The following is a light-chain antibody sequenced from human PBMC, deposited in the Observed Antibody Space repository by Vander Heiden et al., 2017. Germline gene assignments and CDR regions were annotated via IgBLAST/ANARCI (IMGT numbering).Light chain of an antibody. Sequence: TLLPQPPASLPLPLGERATINCKSSQSVLYSSNNNNYLAWYQQKPGQPPKLLIYWASTRQSGVPDRFSGSGSGTDFTLTISSLQADDVAVYYCQQYYIAPLTFGGGTRVEIK. J-gene: IGKJ4*02. CDR3: QQYYIAPLT. CDR2: WAS. CDR1: QSVLYSSNNNNY. V-gene: IGKV4-1*01.